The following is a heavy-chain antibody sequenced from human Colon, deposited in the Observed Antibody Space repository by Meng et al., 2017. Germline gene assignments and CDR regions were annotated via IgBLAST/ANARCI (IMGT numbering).Heavy chain of an antibody. D-gene: IGHD3-10*01. V-gene: IGHV1-2*06. CDR1: GYTFTGYY. J-gene: IGHJ4*02. Sequence: ASVKDSCKASGYTFTGYYMHWVRQAPGQGLEWMGRINPNSGGTNYAQKFQGRVTMTRDTSISTAYMELSRLRSDDTAVYYCARDSDKDYYGSGSYFYWGQGTLVTVSS. CDR3: ARDSDKDYYGSGSYFY. CDR2: INPNSGGT.